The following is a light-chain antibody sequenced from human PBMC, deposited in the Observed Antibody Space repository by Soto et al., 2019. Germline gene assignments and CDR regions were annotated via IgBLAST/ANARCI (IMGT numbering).Light chain of an antibody. CDR3: WT. J-gene: IGKJ1*01. V-gene: IGKV1-5*03. CDR2: EAS. Sequence: DIQMAPSPSTLSASVTDRVTITCRGSQSIPNYLAWFEREAGKAPNLLISEASSSQTTVPSRFSGSGSGTQFTLTISSLQPDDFTIVLIWTADRGTKVGIK. CDR1: QSIPNY.